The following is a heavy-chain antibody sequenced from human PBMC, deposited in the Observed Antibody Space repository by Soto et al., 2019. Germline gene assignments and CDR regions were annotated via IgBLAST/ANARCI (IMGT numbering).Heavy chain of an antibody. D-gene: IGHD1-26*01. CDR3: AKDFYPIVGAPFDY. Sequence: EVQLVESGGGLVQPGRSLRLSCAASGFTFDDYAMHWVRQAPGKGLEWVSGISWNSGSIGYADSVKGRFTISRDNAKNSLYLQMNSLRAEDTALYYCAKDFYPIVGAPFDYWGQGTLVTVSS. CDR1: GFTFDDYA. CDR2: ISWNSGSI. V-gene: IGHV3-9*01. J-gene: IGHJ4*02.